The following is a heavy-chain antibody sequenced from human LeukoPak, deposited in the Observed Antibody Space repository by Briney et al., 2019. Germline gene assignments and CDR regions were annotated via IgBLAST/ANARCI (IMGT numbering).Heavy chain of an antibody. J-gene: IGHJ4*02. CDR1: GFTFSSHG. D-gene: IGHD4-23*01. V-gene: IGHV3-23*01. Sequence: PGGSLRLSCAASGFTFSSHGMNWVRQAPGKGLEWVSGSSSIGGRTYYADSVKGRFTISRDNSKNTLYLQMNSLRAEDTAVYYCASPNDYYGGKFHGYFDYWGQGTLVTVSS. CDR2: SSSIGGRT. CDR3: ASPNDYYGGKFHGYFDY.